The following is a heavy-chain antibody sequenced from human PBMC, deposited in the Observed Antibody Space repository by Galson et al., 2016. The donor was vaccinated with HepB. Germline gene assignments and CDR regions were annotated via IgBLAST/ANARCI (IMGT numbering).Heavy chain of an antibody. CDR2: ILHDGSKK. D-gene: IGHD3-3*01. Sequence: SLRLSCAASESIFRGYAMHWVRQAPGKGLEWVAVILHDGSKKFYADSVKGRFTISRDDSNNTLYLQMSSLRVEDTAVYYCAGKTSSFGNWFDPWGQGTLVTVSS. CDR3: AGKTSSFGNWFDP. J-gene: IGHJ5*02. V-gene: IGHV3-30*04. CDR1: ESIFRGYA.